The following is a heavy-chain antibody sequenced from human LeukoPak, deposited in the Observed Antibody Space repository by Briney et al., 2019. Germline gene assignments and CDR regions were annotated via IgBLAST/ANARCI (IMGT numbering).Heavy chain of an antibody. CDR3: AKAEWELLSAVDY. CDR2: ISSSGNTT. V-gene: IGHV3-48*03. D-gene: IGHD1-26*01. Sequence: GGSLRLSCAASGFTFSSYEMNWVRQAPGKGLEWVSYISSSGNTTYYADSVKGRFTISRDNAKNSLYLQMNSLRAEDTAVYYCAKAEWELLSAVDYWGQGTLVAVSS. J-gene: IGHJ4*02. CDR1: GFTFSSYE.